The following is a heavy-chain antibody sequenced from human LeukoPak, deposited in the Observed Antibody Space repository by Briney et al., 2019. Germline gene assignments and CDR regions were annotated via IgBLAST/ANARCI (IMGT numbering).Heavy chain of an antibody. D-gene: IGHD3-22*01. V-gene: IGHV4-59*01. J-gene: IGHJ4*02. CDR3: ARAGDGIGYYYFDC. CDR2: IYYSGST. Sequence: SETLSLTCSVPGGSISSYYWSWIRQPPGKGLEWIGYIYYSGSTNFNPSLKSRVTISVDTSKTQFSLKLRSVTAADTAVYYCARAGDGIGYYYFDCWGQGTLVTVSS. CDR1: GGSISSYY.